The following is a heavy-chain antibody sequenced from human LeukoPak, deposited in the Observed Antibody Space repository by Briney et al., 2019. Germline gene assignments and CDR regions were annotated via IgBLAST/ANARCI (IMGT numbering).Heavy chain of an antibody. V-gene: IGHV4-31*03. CDR3: ARDGSSGYDY. J-gene: IGHJ4*02. CDR2: IYYSGTT. D-gene: IGHD6-19*01. CDR1: GFSISSGGYY. Sequence: PSQTLSLTCSVSGFSISSGGYYWSWIRQHPGKGLEWIGYIYYSGTTYYNPSLKSRVTMSVDTSRNQFSLKLSSVTASDTAVYYCARDGSSGYDYWGQGTLVTVSS.